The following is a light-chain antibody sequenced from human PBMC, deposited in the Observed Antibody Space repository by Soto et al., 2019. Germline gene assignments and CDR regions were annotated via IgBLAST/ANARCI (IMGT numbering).Light chain of an antibody. V-gene: IGKV3-20*01. CDR3: QYYGNSPLT. CDR1: QSVSSSY. Sequence: ELVLTQSPGTLSLSPGERATLSCRASQSVSSSYLAWYQQKPGQAPRLLIYGASSRATGIPDRFSGSGSGTDFTLTISRLEPEDFAVYYCQYYGNSPLTFGQGTKVDIK. J-gene: IGKJ1*01. CDR2: GAS.